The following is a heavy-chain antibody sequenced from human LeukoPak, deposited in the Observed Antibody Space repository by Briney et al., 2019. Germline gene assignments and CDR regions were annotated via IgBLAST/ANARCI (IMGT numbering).Heavy chain of an antibody. J-gene: IGHJ4*02. V-gene: IGHV3-69-1*01. D-gene: IGHD1-26*01. CDR1: RFTFSNTF. CDR2: IDTVDYT. Sequence: PGGSLRLSCATSRFTFSNTFLNWVRQAPGKGLQYVSSIDTVDYTYYADSVKGRFTISRDNAKNSLYLQINSLRAEDTAVYYCATESSGALDFWGQGTLVTVSS. CDR3: ATESSGALDF.